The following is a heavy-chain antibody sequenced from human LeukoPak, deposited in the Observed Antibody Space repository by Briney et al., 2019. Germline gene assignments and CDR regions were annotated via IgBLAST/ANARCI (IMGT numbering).Heavy chain of an antibody. Sequence: TSVKVPCKASGFTFTSSAVQWVRQARGQRLEWIGWIVVGSGNTNYAQKFQERVTITRDMSTSTAYMELSSLRSEDTAVYYCAAFGSSGWWAFNYIDYWGQGTLVTVSS. V-gene: IGHV1-58*01. J-gene: IGHJ4*02. D-gene: IGHD6-19*01. CDR1: GFTFTSSA. CDR2: IVVGSGNT. CDR3: AAFGSSGWWAFNYIDY.